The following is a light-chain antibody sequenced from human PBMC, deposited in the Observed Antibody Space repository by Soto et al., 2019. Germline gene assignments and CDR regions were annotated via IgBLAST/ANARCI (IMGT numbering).Light chain of an antibody. CDR3: AAWDDILNGYV. Sequence: QSVLTQPPSASGTPGQRVTISCSGSSSNIESNTVTWYQQLPGTAPKLVIYSNYARPSGVPDRFSGSTSGTSASLVIRGLQSEDEADYYCAAWDDILNGYVFGGGTKGTVL. J-gene: IGLJ1*01. CDR1: SSNIESNT. CDR2: SNY. V-gene: IGLV1-44*01.